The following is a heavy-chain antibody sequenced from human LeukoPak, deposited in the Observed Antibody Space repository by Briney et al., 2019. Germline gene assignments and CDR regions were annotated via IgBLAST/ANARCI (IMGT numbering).Heavy chain of an antibody. D-gene: IGHD4-17*01. CDR1: RFTFSSYS. CDR3: ARDEPTVTTGPPVGY. J-gene: IGHJ4*02. CDR2: ISSSSSYI. Sequence: PGGSLRLSCAASRFTFSSYSMNWVRQAPGKGLEWVSSISSSSSYIYYADSVKGRFTISRDNAKNSLYLQMNSLRAEDTAVYYCARDEPTVTTGPPVGYWGQGALVTVSS. V-gene: IGHV3-21*01.